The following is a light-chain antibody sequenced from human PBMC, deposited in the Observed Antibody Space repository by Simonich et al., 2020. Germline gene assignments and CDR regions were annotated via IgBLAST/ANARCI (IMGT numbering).Light chain of an antibody. J-gene: IGKJ2*01. V-gene: IGKV4-1*01. CDR3: QQYNNWPPYT. CDR1: QSVLYSSNNKNY. CDR2: WAA. Sequence: DIVMTQSPDSLAVSLGERATINCKSSQSVLYSSNNKNYLAWYQQKPGQTPKLLIYWAATRESGVPDRFSGSGSGTDFTLTISSLQAEDVAVYYCQQYNNWPPYTFGQGTKLEIK.